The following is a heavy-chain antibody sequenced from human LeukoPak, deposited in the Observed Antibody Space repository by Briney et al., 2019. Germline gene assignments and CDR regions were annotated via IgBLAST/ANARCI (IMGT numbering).Heavy chain of an antibody. J-gene: IGHJ3*02. V-gene: IGHV4-59*01. D-gene: IGHD6-19*01. CDR1: GGSISSFY. CDR2: IYYSGST. Sequence: SETLSLTCTVSGGSISSFYWSWIRQPPGKGLEWIGYIYYSGSTNYNPSLKSRVTISVDTSKNQFSLKLSSVTAADTAVYYCARLGRGWVDAFDIWGQGTMVTVSS. CDR3: ARLGRGWVDAFDI.